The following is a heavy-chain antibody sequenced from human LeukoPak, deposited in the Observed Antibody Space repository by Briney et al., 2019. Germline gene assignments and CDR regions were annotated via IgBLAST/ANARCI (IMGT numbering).Heavy chain of an antibody. D-gene: IGHD6-13*01. CDR3: ARVAAAGPYADAFDI. CDR2: ISSSSSTI. Sequence: GALSLSCAASGFTLSRYSMKMVRQAPGEGVGGVFYISSSSSTIYYADSVKGRFTISRDNAKNSLYLQMNSLRDEDTAVYYCARVAAAGPYADAFDIWGQGTMVTVSS. J-gene: IGHJ3*02. CDR1: GFTLSRYS. V-gene: IGHV3-48*02.